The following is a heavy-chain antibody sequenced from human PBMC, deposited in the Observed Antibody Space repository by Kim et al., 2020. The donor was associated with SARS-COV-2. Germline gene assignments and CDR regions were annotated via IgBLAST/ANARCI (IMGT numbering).Heavy chain of an antibody. CDR3: ARLFADYIYYFDY. D-gene: IGHD4-4*01. CDR2: LYWDADT. V-gene: IGHV2-5*02. CDR1: GFSLSSSGVG. Sequence: SGPTLVNPTQTLRLTCTFSGFSLSSSGVGVGWVRQTPGKALEWLALLYWDADTRYSPSLENRVTITKDTSQNQVILTLTNMDPVDSGTYYCARLFADYIYYFDYWGQGTLVTVS. J-gene: IGHJ4*01.